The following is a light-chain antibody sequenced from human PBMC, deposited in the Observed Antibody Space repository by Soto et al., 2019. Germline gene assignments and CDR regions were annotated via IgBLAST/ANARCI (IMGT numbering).Light chain of an antibody. J-gene: IGLJ2*01. CDR3: QSYDSSLSASV. CDR1: SSNIGADYV. V-gene: IGLV1-40*01. Sequence: QSVLTQPPSVSGAPGQRVTISCTGTSSNIGADYVVHWYQQLPGTAPKLLIFGNDNRPSGVPDRFSGSKSGTSASLAITGLQADDEADYYCQSYDSSLSASVFGGGTKLTVL. CDR2: GND.